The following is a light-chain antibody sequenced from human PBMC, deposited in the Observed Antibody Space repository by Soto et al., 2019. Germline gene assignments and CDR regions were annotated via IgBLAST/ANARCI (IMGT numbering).Light chain of an antibody. CDR2: YAS. Sequence: EIVLTQSPAPLSLSVGERATRSCRDSQSIGNSVDWYQQKPGQAPSLLSSYASNRATGIPARFRGSGSGTDFGLTISSLEPEDFAVYYCQHRYSWPLTFGGGTKVEIK. J-gene: IGKJ4*01. CDR1: QSIGNS. CDR3: QHRYSWPLT. V-gene: IGKV3-11*01.